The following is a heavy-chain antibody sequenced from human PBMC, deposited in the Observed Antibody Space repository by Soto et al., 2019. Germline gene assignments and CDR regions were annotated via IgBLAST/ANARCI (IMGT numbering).Heavy chain of an antibody. CDR2: IYYSGGT. J-gene: IGHJ5*02. V-gene: IGHV4-59*01. D-gene: IGHD3-22*01. Sequence: SETLSLTCTVSGGSISSYYWSWIRQPPGKGLEWIGYIYYSGGTNYNPSLKSRVTISVDTSKNQFSLKLSSVTAADTAVYYCARAIRRYYDSSGYYFLEPWFDPWGQGTLVTVSS. CDR3: ARAIRRYYDSSGYYFLEPWFDP. CDR1: GGSISSYY.